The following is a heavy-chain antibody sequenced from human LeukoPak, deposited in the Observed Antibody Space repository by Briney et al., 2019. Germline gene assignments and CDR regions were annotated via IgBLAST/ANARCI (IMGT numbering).Heavy chain of an antibody. D-gene: IGHD6-6*01. CDR3: ARDWEGSSSYPYYYYMDV. CDR2: INLNSGGR. V-gene: IGHV1-2*02. CDR1: GYTFTVSN. J-gene: IGHJ6*03. Sequence: ASVTLSRTCSGYTFTVSNMHWRWLPQAPGLGWVGWINLNSGGRNYAQKLQGRVTMTRDTSISTAYMELSRLRSDDPAVYYCARDWEGSSSYPYYYYMDVWGKGTTVTVSS.